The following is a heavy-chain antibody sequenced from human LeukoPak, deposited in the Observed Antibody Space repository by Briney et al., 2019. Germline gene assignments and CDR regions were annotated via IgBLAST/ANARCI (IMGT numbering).Heavy chain of an antibody. J-gene: IGHJ3*02. D-gene: IGHD6-25*01. CDR1: GGSFSGYY. Sequence: SETLSLTCAVYGGSFSGYYWSWIRQPPGKGLEWIGEINHSGSTNYNPSLKSRVTISVGTSKNQFSLKLGSVTAADTAVYYCARASRGYRNAFDIWGQGTMVTVSS. CDR2: INHSGST. CDR3: ARASRGYRNAFDI. V-gene: IGHV4-34*01.